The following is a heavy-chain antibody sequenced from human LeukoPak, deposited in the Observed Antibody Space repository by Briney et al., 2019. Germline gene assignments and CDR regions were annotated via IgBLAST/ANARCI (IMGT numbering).Heavy chain of an antibody. D-gene: IGHD2-15*01. CDR3: ARHIRYCSGGSCYLNYFDY. Sequence: GESLKISCKGSGYSFTSYWIGWVRQMPGKGLEWMGIIYPGDSDTRYSPSFQGQVTISADKSISTAYLQWSSLKASDTAVYYCARHIRYCSGGSCYLNYFDYWGQGTLVTVSS. J-gene: IGHJ4*02. V-gene: IGHV5-51*01. CDR2: IYPGDSDT. CDR1: GYSFTSYW.